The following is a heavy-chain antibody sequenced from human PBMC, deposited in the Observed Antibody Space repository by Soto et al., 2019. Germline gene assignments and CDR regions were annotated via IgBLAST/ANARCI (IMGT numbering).Heavy chain of an antibody. CDR2: IYYSGST. V-gene: IGHV4-31*03. Sequence: TSETLSLTCTVSGGSISSGGYYWSWIRQHPGKGLEWIGYIYYSGSTYYNPSLKSRVTISVDTSKNQFSLKLSSVTAADTAVYYCARETPQWELPHMYYFDYWGQGTLVTVSS. CDR3: ARETPQWELPHMYYFDY. D-gene: IGHD1-26*01. CDR1: GGSISSGGYY. J-gene: IGHJ4*02.